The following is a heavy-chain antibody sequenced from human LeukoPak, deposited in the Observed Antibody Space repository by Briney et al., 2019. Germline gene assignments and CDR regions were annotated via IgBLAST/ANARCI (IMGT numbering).Heavy chain of an antibody. D-gene: IGHD6-13*01. V-gene: IGHV3-74*01. CDR2: INTDGRST. Sequence: GRSLRLSCAASGXTLSSHWMHWVRQGPGKGLVWVSRINTDGRSTSYADSVKGRFTISRDNAKNTLYLQMNSLRDEDTAIYYCARDYSSSSTFDSWGQGTLVTVSS. CDR3: ARDYSSSSTFDS. J-gene: IGHJ4*02. CDR1: GXTLSSHW.